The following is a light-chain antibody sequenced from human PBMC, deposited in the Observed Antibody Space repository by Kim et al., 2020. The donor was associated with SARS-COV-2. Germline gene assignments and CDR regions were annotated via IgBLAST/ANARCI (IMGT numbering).Light chain of an antibody. CDR1: QSLLYSVNNQNY. V-gene: IGKV4-1*01. CDR3: QQYYGTPYT. J-gene: IGKJ2*01. Sequence: DIVLTQSPVSLAVSLGERATINCKSSQSLLYSVNNQNYLAWYQQRPGQSPKLLFYWASIRESGVPDRFSGSGSGTDFTLTISSLQAEDVAVYYCQQYYGTPYTFGQGTKLEI. CDR2: WAS.